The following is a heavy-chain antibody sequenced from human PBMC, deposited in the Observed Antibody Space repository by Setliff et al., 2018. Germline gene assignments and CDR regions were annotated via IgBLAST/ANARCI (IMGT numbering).Heavy chain of an antibody. J-gene: IGHJ4*02. CDR1: GESFSNNY. CDR2: SNHGGST. CDR3: AKERYFDWFFEN. D-gene: IGHD3-9*01. V-gene: IGHV4-34*01. Sequence: KPSETLSLTCSVYGESFSNNYWSWIRQTPGKGLEWIGESNHGGSTSYHPSLKSRLTMSVDTSKNQFSLNLNSVTAADTAVYYCAKERYFDWFFENWGQGTLVTVSS.